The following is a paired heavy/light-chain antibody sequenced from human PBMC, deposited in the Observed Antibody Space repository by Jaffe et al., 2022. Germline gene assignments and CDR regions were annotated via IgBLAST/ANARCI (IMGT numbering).Light chain of an antibody. Sequence: DIQMTQSPSSLSASVGDRVTITCRASQSISNYLNWYQQKPGKVPKVLIYAASTLQSGVPPRFSGGGSETDFTLTISSLQPEDFATYYCQQGYSPPLTFGGGTKVDI. CDR2: AAS. CDR1: QSISNY. CDR3: QQGYSPPLT. V-gene: IGKV1-39*01. J-gene: IGKJ4*01.
Heavy chain of an antibody. CDR2: IYPTGRT. Sequence: QVQLQESGPGLVKPSQTLFLTCTVSGGPVNSGSYYWTWIRQPAGKGLEWIGRIYPTGRTDYSPTLRSRVMISIDTSKNQFSLELSSVTAADTAVYYCARAVPPYVIGASDVWGQGTMVTVSS. V-gene: IGHV4-61*02. J-gene: IGHJ3*01. D-gene: IGHD6-25*01. CDR3: ARAVPPYVIGASDV. CDR1: GGPVNSGSYY.